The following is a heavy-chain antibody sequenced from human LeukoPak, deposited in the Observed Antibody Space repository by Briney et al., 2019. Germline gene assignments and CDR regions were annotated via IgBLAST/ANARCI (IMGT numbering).Heavy chain of an antibody. CDR2: ISYDGSNK. CDR1: GFTFSRYG. V-gene: IGHV3-30-3*01. Sequence: PGGSLRLSCAASGFTFSRYGVHWVRQAPGKGLERVAVISYDGSNKYYADSVKGRFTISRYNSKNTLYLQMNSLRAEDTAVYCCARDPLPYSSGWYKVDYWGQGTLVTVSS. CDR3: ARDPLPYSSGWYKVDY. D-gene: IGHD6-19*01. J-gene: IGHJ4*02.